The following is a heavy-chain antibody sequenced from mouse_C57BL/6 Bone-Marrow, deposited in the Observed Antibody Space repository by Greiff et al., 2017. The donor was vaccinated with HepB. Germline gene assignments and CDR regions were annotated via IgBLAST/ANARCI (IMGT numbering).Heavy chain of an antibody. CDR1: GFTFSDYG. CDR2: ISNLAYSI. CDR3: ARHDYYGSSYDYAMDY. V-gene: IGHV5-15*01. J-gene: IGHJ4*01. Sequence: EVQRVESGGGLVQPGGSLKLSCAASGFTFSDYGMAWVRQAPRKGPEWVAFISNLAYSIYYADTVTGRFTIARENAKNTLYLEMSSLRSEDTAMYYCARHDYYGSSYDYAMDYWGQGTSVTVSS. D-gene: IGHD1-1*01.